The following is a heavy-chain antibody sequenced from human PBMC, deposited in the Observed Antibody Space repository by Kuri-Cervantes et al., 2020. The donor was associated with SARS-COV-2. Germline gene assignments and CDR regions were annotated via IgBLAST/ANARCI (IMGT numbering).Heavy chain of an antibody. V-gene: IGHV3-48*01. CDR3: ASLAAAGSFDY. J-gene: IGHJ4*02. CDR2: ISSGSSTI. Sequence: GESLKISCAASGFTFSSYSMNWVRQAPGKGLEWVSYISSGSSTIYYADSVKGRFTISRDNAKNSLYLQTNSLRAEDTAVYYCASLAAAGSFDYWGQGTLVTVSS. CDR1: GFTFSSYS. D-gene: IGHD6-13*01.